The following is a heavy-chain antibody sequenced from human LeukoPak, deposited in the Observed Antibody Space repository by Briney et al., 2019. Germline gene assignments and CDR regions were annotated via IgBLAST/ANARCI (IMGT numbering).Heavy chain of an antibody. D-gene: IGHD2-2*01. CDR1: GGSFSGYY. CDR2: INHSGST. Sequence: SETLSLTCAVYGGSFSGYYWSWIRQPPGKGLEWIGEINHSGSTNYNPSHKSRVTISVDTSKNQFSLKLSSVTAADTAVYYCARGRYNRFSCSSTSCYLDAFDIWGQGTMVTVSS. CDR3: ARGRYNRFSCSSTSCYLDAFDI. V-gene: IGHV4-34*01. J-gene: IGHJ3*02.